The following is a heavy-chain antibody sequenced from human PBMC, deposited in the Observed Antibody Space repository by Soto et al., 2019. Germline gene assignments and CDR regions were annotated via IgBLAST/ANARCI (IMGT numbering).Heavy chain of an antibody. V-gene: IGHV4-34*01. J-gene: IGHJ3*01. D-gene: IGHD3-3*01. CDR1: GGSFSDDS. CDR2: INRSGQT. Sequence: QVQLQQWGGGLLKTSETLSLTCVVSGGSFSDDSWGWIRQTPGKGLERIGEINRSGQTTYSPSFKTRAGITADTSKNQVSLFLASVTAADTGVYYCARLTMYGSSYNALDVWGQGSLVNVSS. CDR3: ARLTMYGSSYNALDV.